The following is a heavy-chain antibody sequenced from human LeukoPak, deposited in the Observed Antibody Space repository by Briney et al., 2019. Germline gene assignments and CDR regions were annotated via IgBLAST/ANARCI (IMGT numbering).Heavy chain of an antibody. V-gene: IGHV4-4*07. CDR1: GGSISSYY. CDR2: TYTSGNT. CDR3: AREGSQSGSRHFDY. Sequence: SETLSLTCTVSGGSISSYYWSWIRQPAGKGPEWIGRTYTSGNTNSNPSLKSRVTMSVDTSNNQFSLKLSSVTAADTAVYYCAREGSQSGSRHFDYWGQGTLVTVSS. J-gene: IGHJ4*02. D-gene: IGHD1-26*01.